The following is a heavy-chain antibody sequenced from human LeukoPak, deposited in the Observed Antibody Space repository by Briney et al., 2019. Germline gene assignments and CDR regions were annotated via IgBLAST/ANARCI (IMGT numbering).Heavy chain of an antibody. D-gene: IGHD5-24*01. V-gene: IGHV3-21*06. CDR1: GLTFSRHS. J-gene: IGHJ4*02. CDR3: CLDMMAGNFFNY. CDR2: ITSTSSYI. Sequence: MSGGSLRLSCAASGLTFSRHSMNSVRQPPGKGLEWVSSITSTSSYIHYADSVKGRFTISRDNAQNSLYLQMTSMRVYDTAVYYCCLDMMAGNFFNYWGQGTLVTVSS.